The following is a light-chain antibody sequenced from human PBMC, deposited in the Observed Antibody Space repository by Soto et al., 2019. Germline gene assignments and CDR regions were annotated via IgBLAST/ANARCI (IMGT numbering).Light chain of an antibody. J-gene: IGLJ2*01. CDR3: CSYAGSSFAI. CDR1: NSDIINYNY. V-gene: IGLV2-14*01. Sequence: QSVLTQPASVSGSPGQSITISCSGSNSDIINYNYVSWYQQHPGQAPKLMIYEVNNRPSGISIRFSGSKSVNTASLNIAGLRGEDEADYYCCSYAGSSFAIFGGGTKLTVL. CDR2: EVN.